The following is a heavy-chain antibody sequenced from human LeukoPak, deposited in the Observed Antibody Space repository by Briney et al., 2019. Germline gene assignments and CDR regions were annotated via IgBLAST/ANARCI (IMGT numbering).Heavy chain of an antibody. J-gene: IGHJ4*02. Sequence: SETLSLTCSVSGGSISSSSYYWGWIRQPPGMGLEWIGSIYYSGSTYYNPSLKSRVTISVDTSKNQFSLKLSSVTAADTAVYYCARLWYSSSSLDYWGQGTLVTVSS. CDR2: IYYSGST. D-gene: IGHD6-6*01. CDR1: GGSISSSSYY. CDR3: ARLWYSSSSLDY. V-gene: IGHV4-39*01.